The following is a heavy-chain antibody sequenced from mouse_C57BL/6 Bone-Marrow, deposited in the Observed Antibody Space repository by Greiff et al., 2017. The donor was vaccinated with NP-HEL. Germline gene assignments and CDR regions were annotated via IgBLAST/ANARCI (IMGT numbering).Heavy chain of an antibody. Sequence: QVHVKQSGAELARPGASVKLSCKASGYTFTSYGISWVKQRTGQGLEWIGEIYPRSGNTYYNEKFKGKATLTADKSSSTAYMELRSLTSEDSAVYFCARARYYYGSSYGYAMDYWGQGTSVTVSS. CDR3: ARARYYYGSSYGYAMDY. D-gene: IGHD1-1*01. J-gene: IGHJ4*01. CDR1: GYTFTSYG. CDR2: IYPRSGNT. V-gene: IGHV1-81*01.